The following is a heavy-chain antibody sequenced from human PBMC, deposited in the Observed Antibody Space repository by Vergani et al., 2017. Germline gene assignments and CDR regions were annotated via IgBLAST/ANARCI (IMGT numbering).Heavy chain of an antibody. CDR2: INSDGDST. J-gene: IGHJ4*02. D-gene: IGHD2-15*01. Sequence: VQLVESGGGLVQPGGSLRLSCTASGFTFSNYWMQWVRQAPGKGLMWVSRINSDGDSTSYADSVNGRFTISRDNSKKMMSLQMNSLRVEDTAVYYCARGGKGIIMVVPSTHLWGQGTQVSVS. CDR3: ARGGKGIIMVVPSTHL. CDR1: GFTFSNYW. V-gene: IGHV3-74*01.